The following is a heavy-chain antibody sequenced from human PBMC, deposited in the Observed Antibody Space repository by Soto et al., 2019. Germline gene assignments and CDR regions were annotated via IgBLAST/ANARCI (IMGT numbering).Heavy chain of an antibody. CDR2: SKSKTDGVTT. J-gene: IGHJ3*02. CDR1: GFTFSNAW. V-gene: IGHV3-15*01. D-gene: IGHD2-8*01. Sequence: EVQLVESGGGLVKPGGSLRLSCAASGFTFSNAWISCVRQSPGKGLEGVGRSKSKTDGVTTDYAAPVKGRFTISRDDSRDTQDLQMNSLNTEDTAVYYCTPDDGQKDDAFEIWGQGTMVTVS. CDR3: TPDDGQKDDAFEI.